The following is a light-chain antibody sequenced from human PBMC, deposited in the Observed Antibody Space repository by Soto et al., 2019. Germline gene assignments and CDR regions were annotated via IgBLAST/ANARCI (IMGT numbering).Light chain of an antibody. CDR2: ADS. CDR3: QSYDSSLSAWV. CDR1: SSNIGAGYY. J-gene: IGLJ3*02. V-gene: IGLV1-40*01. Sequence: QSVLTQPPSVSGAPGQRVTISCTGSSSNIGAGYYVHWYQQLPGTAPKLLIYADSNRPSGVPDRFSGSKSGTSASLAITGVQAADEADYYCQSYDSSLSAWVFGGGTKLTVL.